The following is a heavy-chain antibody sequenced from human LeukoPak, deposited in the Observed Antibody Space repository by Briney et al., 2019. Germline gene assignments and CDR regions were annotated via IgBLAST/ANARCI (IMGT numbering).Heavy chain of an antibody. V-gene: IGHV3-30*03. CDR3: ARDRVGATTAFDI. Sequence: GGSLRLSCAASQFTFSSYDMHWVRQAPGKGLDWVAVISRDGSNKKYGDSVKGRFTISRDNAKNTLYLQMNSLRAEDTAVYYCARDRVGATTAFDIWGQGTMVTVSS. CDR1: QFTFSSYD. CDR2: ISRDGSNK. D-gene: IGHD1-26*01. J-gene: IGHJ3*02.